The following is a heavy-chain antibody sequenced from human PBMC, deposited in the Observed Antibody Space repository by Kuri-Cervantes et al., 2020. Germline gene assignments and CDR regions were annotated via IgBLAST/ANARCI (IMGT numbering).Heavy chain of an antibody. Sequence: GESLKISCQGSGYSFTNYWIDWVRQMPGKGLEWMGIIYPDDSDIRYSPSFQGQVTISADKSISTAYLQWSSLKASDTAMYYCARRGGRGSAWVFDYWGQGTLVTVSS. CDR3: ARRGGRGSAWVFDY. V-gene: IGHV5-51*01. J-gene: IGHJ4*02. CDR1: GYSFTNYW. CDR2: IYPDDSDI. D-gene: IGHD3-16*01.